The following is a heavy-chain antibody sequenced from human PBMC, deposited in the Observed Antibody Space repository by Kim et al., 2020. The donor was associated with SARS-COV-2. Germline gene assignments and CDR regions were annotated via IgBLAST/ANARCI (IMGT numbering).Heavy chain of an antibody. V-gene: IGHV1-3*01. CDR2: INAGNGNT. CDR1: GYTFTSYA. CDR3: ARLSPSYYGSGTYYKADYYAMDV. J-gene: IGHJ6*02. Sequence: ASVKVSCKASGYTFTSYAMHWVRQAPGQRLEWMGWINAGNGNTKYLQKFQGRVTITRDTSASTAYMELSSLRSEDTAVYYCARLSPSYYGSGTYYKADYYAMDVWGQGTTVTVSS. D-gene: IGHD3-10*01.